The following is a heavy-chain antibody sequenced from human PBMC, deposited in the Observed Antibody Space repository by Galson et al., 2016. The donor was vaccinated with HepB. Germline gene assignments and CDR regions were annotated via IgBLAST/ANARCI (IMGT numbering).Heavy chain of an antibody. J-gene: IGHJ4*02. D-gene: IGHD5-18*01. V-gene: IGHV3-30-3*01. CDR2: ISYGGSKT. CDR3: ATLDKAMVIEH. CDR1: GFTFSDYA. Sequence: SLRLSCAASGFTFSDYAMRWVRQAPGKGLEWVALISYGGSKTYYTDSVKGRFTISRDNSKNTLFLQMNSLSADDTAVYYCATLDKAMVIEHWGQGTLVTVSS.